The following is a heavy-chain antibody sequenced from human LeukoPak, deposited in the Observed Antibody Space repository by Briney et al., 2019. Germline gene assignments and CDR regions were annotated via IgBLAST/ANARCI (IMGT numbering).Heavy chain of an antibody. V-gene: IGHV5-51*01. D-gene: IGHD7-27*01. J-gene: IGHJ4*02. CDR1: GYRFSSYW. CDR2: IYAGDSDT. CDR3: ARPLNWDPHFEY. Sequence: AESLKISCKGSGYRFSSYWIGWVRQMPGKGLEWMGLIYAGDSDTRYSASFQGQVNISVDNSINTAYLQWSSLKASDTAMYYCARPLNWDPHFEYWGQGTLVTVSS.